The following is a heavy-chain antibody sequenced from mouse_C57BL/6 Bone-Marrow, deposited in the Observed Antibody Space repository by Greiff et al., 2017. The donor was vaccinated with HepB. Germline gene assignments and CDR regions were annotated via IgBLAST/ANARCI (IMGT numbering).Heavy chain of an antibody. V-gene: IGHV1-64*01. CDR2: IHPNSGST. CDR1: GYTFTSYW. D-gene: IGHD2-4*01. J-gene: IGHJ2*01. CDR3: ARRPLYYDLDY. Sequence: QVQLQQSGAELVKPGASVKLSCKASGYTFTSYWMHWVKQRPGQGLEWIGMIHPNSGSTNYNEKFKSKATLTVDKSSSTAYMQLSSLTSEDSAVYYCARRPLYYDLDYWGQGTTLTVSS.